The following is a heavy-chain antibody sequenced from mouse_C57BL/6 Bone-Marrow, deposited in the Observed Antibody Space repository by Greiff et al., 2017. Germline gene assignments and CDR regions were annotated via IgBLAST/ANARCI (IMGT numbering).Heavy chain of an antibody. CDR1: GYTFTSYR. D-gene: IGHD1-1*01. V-gene: IGHV1-50*01. Sequence: VQLQQPGAELVKPGASVKLSCKASGYTFTSYRMQWVKQRPGQGLEWIGEIDPSDSYTNYNQKFKGKATLTVDTSSSTAYMQLSSLTSEDSAVYYCARLYGRAMDYWGQGTSVTVSS. CDR2: IDPSDSYT. CDR3: ARLYGRAMDY. J-gene: IGHJ4*01.